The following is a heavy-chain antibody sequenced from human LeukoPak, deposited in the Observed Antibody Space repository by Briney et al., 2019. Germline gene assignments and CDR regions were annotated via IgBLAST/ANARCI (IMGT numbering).Heavy chain of an antibody. CDR3: ARTSIAARRANAFDI. CDR1: GGSISTYY. J-gene: IGHJ3*02. Sequence: SETLSLTCTVSGGSISTYYWSWIRQPPGKGLEWIGYIYYSGSTNYNPSLKSRVTISVDRSKNQFSLKLSSVTAADTAVYYCARTSIAARRANAFDIWGQGTMVTVSS. CDR2: IYYSGST. V-gene: IGHV4-59*12. D-gene: IGHD6-6*01.